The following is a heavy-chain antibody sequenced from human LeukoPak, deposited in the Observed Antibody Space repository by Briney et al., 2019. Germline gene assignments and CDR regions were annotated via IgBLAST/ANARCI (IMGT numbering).Heavy chain of an antibody. Sequence: ASVKVSCKTSGYTFTGYYIHWVRQAPGQGLEWMGWINPNSGDTNYAQKFQGRVSMTGDTSISTAYMELSRLRSDDTAVYYCARDLAAAGFDYWGQGTLVTVSS. CDR3: ARDLAAAGFDY. D-gene: IGHD6-13*01. CDR1: GYTFTGYY. CDR2: INPNSGDT. J-gene: IGHJ4*02. V-gene: IGHV1-2*02.